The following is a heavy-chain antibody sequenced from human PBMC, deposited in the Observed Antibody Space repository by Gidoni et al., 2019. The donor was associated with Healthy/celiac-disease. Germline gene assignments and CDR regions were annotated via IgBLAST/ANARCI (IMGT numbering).Heavy chain of an antibody. CDR3: ARTLEEGVVPAAIVDYFDY. CDR1: GYTFTSYG. V-gene: IGHV1-18*01. J-gene: IGHJ4*02. D-gene: IGHD2-2*01. CDR2: ISAYNGNT. Sequence: QVQLVQSGAEVKKPGASVKVSCKASGYTFTSYGIRWVRQAPGQGLEWMGWISAYNGNTNYAQKLQGRVTMTTDTSTSTAYMELRSLRSDDTAVYYCARTLEEGVVPAAIVDYFDYWGQGTLVTVSS.